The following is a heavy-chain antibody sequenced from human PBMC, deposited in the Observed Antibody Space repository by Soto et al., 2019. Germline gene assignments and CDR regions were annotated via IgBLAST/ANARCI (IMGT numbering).Heavy chain of an antibody. CDR3: ARVDWSTSKIGV. CDR1: GDSVSSGASH. J-gene: IGHJ6*02. D-gene: IGHD3-9*01. V-gene: IGHV4-61*08. CDR2: ISHNATA. Sequence: ASETLSLTCTVSGDSVSSGASHWTWIRQSPGKGLEWIGYISHNATADCNPSLKSRVSVSVDTSKNQFSLKLTSATTADTAVYYCARVDWSTSKIGVWSQGTTVTVSS.